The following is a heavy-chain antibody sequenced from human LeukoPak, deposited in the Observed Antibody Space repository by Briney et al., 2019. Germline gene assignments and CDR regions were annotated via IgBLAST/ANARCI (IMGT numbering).Heavy chain of an antibody. Sequence: PGGSLRLSCAASGFTFSNFWMSWVRQAPGKGLEWVANIRHDGSEKFYVDSVKGRSTISRDNAKNSLYLQMNSLRAEDTSVYYCARDGGYYGPDYWGQGTLVTVSS. CDR3: ARDGGYYGPDY. CDR1: GFTFSNFW. V-gene: IGHV3-7*04. J-gene: IGHJ4*02. D-gene: IGHD3-10*01. CDR2: IRHDGSEK.